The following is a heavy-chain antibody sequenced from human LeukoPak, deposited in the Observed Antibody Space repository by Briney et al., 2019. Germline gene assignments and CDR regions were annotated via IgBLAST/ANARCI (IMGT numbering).Heavy chain of an antibody. Sequence: GGSLRLSCAASGFTVSSNYMSWVRQAPGKGLEWVSVIYSGGSTYYADSVKGRFTISRDNFKNTLYLQMNSLRAEDTAVYYCARDYYDDAFDIWGQGTMVTVSS. D-gene: IGHD3-22*01. V-gene: IGHV3-66*02. CDR3: ARDYYDDAFDI. CDR1: GFTVSSNY. CDR2: IYSGGST. J-gene: IGHJ3*02.